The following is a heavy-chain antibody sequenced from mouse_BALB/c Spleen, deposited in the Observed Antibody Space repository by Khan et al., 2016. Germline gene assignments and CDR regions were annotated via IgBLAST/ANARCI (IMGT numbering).Heavy chain of an antibody. CDR2: ISYSGST. D-gene: IGHD2-10*02. V-gene: IGHV3-2*02. CDR1: DYSITSDYA. Sequence: EVQLQESGPGLVKPSQSLSLTCTVTDYSITSDYAWNWIRQFPGNKLEWVGYISYSGSTSYNPSLKSRISITRDTSKNQFFLQLNSVTTEDTATYYCARRYGNYWFAYWGQGTLVTVSA. J-gene: IGHJ3*01. CDR3: ARRYGNYWFAY.